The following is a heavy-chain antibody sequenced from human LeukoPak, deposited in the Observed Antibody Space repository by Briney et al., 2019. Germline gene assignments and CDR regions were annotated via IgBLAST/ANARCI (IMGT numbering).Heavy chain of an antibody. CDR2: ISGSGGST. CDR3: AKDRSQGYYGSGSSLFDY. V-gene: IGHV3-23*01. Sequence: PGGSLRLSCAASGFTFSSYAMSWVRQAPGNGLEWVSAISGSGGSTYYADSVKGRFTISRDNSKNTLYLQMNSLRAEDAAVYYCAKDRSQGYYGSGSSLFDYRGQGTLVTVSS. D-gene: IGHD3-10*01. J-gene: IGHJ4*02. CDR1: GFTFSSYA.